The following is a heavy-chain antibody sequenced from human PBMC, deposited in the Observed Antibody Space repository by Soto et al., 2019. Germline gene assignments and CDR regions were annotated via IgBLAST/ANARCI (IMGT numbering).Heavy chain of an antibody. CDR2: ISWNSNSI. Sequence: EVQLVESGGGLVQPGRSLRLSCEASGFMFDDYAMYWVRQAPGKGLEWVSGISWNSNSIVYADSVKGRFTISRDNAKNSLYLPMNSLKPEDTALYYCAKSQSIASRPFDYWGQGTLITVYS. CDR3: AKSQSIASRPFDY. D-gene: IGHD6-6*01. V-gene: IGHV3-9*01. J-gene: IGHJ4*02. CDR1: GFMFDDYA.